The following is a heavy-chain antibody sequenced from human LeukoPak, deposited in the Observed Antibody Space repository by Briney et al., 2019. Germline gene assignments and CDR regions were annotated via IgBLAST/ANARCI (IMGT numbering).Heavy chain of an antibody. J-gene: IGHJ3*02. V-gene: IGHV3-30*18. Sequence: AGGSLRLSCAASGFTFSSYGMHWVRQAPGKGLEWVAVISYDGSNKYYADSVKGRFTISRDNSKNTLYLQMNSLRAKDTAVYYCANSLDSGWSKQHAFDIWGQGTMVTVSS. CDR1: GFTFSSYG. CDR2: ISYDGSNK. CDR3: ANSLDSGWSKQHAFDI. D-gene: IGHD6-19*01.